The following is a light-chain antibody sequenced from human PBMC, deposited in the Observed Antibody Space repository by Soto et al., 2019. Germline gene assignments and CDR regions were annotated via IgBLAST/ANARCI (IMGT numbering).Light chain of an antibody. Sequence: SYELTQPPSVSVAPGQTARITCGGNNIGSKSVHWYQEKPGQAPVLVVYEDSDRPSGIPERLSGSNSGNTATLTISRVEAGDEADYYCQVWDSSSDHVVFGGGTKLTVL. CDR1: NIGSKS. CDR3: QVWDSSSDHVV. CDR2: EDS. J-gene: IGLJ2*01. V-gene: IGLV3-21*02.